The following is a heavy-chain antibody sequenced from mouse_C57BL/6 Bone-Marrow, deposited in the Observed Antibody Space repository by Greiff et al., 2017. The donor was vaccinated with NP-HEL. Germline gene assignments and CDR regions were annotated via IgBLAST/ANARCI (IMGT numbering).Heavy chain of an antibody. V-gene: IGHV5-16*01. CDR3: ARDRGVITTVVASWYFDV. J-gene: IGHJ1*03. Sequence: EVKLVESEGGLVQPGSSMKLSCTASGFTFSDYYMAWVRQVPEKGLEWVANINYDGSSTYYLDSLKSRFIISRDNAKNNLYLQMSSLKSEDTATYYCARDRGVITTVVASWYFDVWGTGTTVTVSS. D-gene: IGHD1-1*01. CDR2: INYDGSST. CDR1: GFTFSDYY.